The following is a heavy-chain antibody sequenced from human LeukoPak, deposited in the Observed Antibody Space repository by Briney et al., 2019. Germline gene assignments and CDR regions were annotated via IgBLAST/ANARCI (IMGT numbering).Heavy chain of an antibody. D-gene: IGHD3-16*01. J-gene: IGHJ5*02. CDR1: GFSLSTSGVG. CDR2: IYWDDDK. V-gene: IGHV2-5*02. CDR3: AHRRGSNWFDP. Sequence: SGPTLVNPTQTLTLTCTFSGFSLSTSGVGVGWIRQPPGKALEWLVIIYWDDDKRYSPSLKSRLTITKDTSKNQVVLTMTNMDLVDTATYYCAHRRGSNWFDPWGQGTLVTVSS.